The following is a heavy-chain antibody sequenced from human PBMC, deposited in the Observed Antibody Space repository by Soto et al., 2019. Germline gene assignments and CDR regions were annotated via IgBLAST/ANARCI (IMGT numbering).Heavy chain of an antibody. J-gene: IGHJ4*02. CDR3: ARDRGARGDF. V-gene: IGHV1-69*01. CDR1: GDNFSTYP. D-gene: IGHD3-10*01. Sequence: QMQLVQSGAEVKKPGSSVKVSCKASGDNFSTYPISWVRQAHGQGLEWMGGIIPIYVTANYAQKFRGRVTITADERTRTSYMELTNLRSEDTAVYYCARDRGARGDFWGQGTLVTVSS. CDR2: IIPIYVTA.